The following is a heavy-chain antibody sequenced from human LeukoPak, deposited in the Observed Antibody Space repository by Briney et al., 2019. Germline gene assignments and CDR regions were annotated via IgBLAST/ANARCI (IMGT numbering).Heavy chain of an antibody. CDR1: GYRFINFD. Sequence: ASVKISCKTSGYRFINFDINWVRQAPGQGLEWMGWMNPDNGNTGYAQKFQGRVSMSGDTSISTAFMVLNSLRSDDTAVYFCARGPRESSSSDYWGQGTLVTVSS. V-gene: IGHV1-8*01. CDR2: MNPDNGNT. CDR3: ARGPRESSSSDY. J-gene: IGHJ4*02. D-gene: IGHD6-13*01.